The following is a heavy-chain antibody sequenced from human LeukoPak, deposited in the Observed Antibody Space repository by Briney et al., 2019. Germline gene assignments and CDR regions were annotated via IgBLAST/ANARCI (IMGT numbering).Heavy chain of an antibody. D-gene: IGHD3-10*01. V-gene: IGHV3-30*18. CDR3: AKERITMVRGVIRSDIFDY. Sequence: PGRSLRLSCAASGFTFSSYGMHWVRQAPGKGLEWVAVISYDGSNKYNADSVKGRFTISRDNSKNTLYLQMNSLRAEDTAVYYCAKERITMVRGVIRSDIFDYWGQGTLVTVSS. J-gene: IGHJ4*02. CDR1: GFTFSSYG. CDR2: ISYDGSNK.